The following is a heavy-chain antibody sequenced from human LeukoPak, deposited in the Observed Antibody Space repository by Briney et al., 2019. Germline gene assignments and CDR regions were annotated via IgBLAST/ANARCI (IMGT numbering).Heavy chain of an antibody. Sequence: ASVKVSCKASGYTFTGYYMHWVRQAPGQGLEWMGWINPNSGGTNYAQKFQGRVTMTRDTSISTAYMELSRLRSDDTAVYYCARDDSATAIHDDAFDIWGQGTMVTVSS. D-gene: IGHD2-21*01. J-gene: IGHJ3*02. CDR1: GYTFTGYY. CDR3: ARDDSATAIHDDAFDI. V-gene: IGHV1-2*02. CDR2: INPNSGGT.